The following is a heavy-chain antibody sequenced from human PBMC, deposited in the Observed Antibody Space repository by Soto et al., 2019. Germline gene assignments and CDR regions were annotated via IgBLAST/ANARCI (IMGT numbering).Heavy chain of an antibody. Sequence: GGSPRLSCAASGFTFSSYSMNWVRQAPGKGLEWVSYISSSSSTIYYADSVKGRFTISRDNAKNSLYLQMNSLRDEDTAVYYCARDSENYYYYGMDVWGQGTTVTVSS. J-gene: IGHJ6*02. CDR1: GFTFSSYS. D-gene: IGHD3-10*01. V-gene: IGHV3-48*02. CDR2: ISSSSSTI. CDR3: ARDSENYYYYGMDV.